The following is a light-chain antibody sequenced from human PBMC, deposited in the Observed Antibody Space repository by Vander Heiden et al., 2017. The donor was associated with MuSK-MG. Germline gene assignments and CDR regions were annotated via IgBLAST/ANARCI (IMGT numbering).Light chain of an antibody. CDR3: QQGYSPTYT. CDR1: QRIISY. J-gene: IGKJ2*01. CDR2: AAS. Sequence: DIQLTQYPSSLSASAGDRVIITCRASQRIISYFNCYQQKPREAPKLLFYAASSLQGGVPSLFGGGGSGTDFTLSISSLQPEDFATYYCQQGYSPTYTFGQGTKLDIK. V-gene: IGKV1-39*01.